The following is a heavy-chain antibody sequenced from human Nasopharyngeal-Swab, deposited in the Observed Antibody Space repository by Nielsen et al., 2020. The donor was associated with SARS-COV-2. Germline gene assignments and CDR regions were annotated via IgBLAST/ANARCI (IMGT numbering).Heavy chain of an antibody. D-gene: IGHD2-15*01. CDR2: INPGGGSA. V-gene: IGHV1-46*01. CDR3: ARGGDPREVVAATDCFDP. Sequence: ASVKVSCKASGYTFTRYYIHWVRQAPGQGLEWMGIINPGGGSARYSQNFQGRVTMTRDTSTSTVYMELRSLRSEDTAVYSCARGGDPREVVAATDCFDPWGQGTLVTVSS. CDR1: GYTFTRYY. J-gene: IGHJ5*02.